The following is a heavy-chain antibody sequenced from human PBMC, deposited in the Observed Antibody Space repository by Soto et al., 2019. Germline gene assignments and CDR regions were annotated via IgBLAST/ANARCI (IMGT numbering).Heavy chain of an antibody. CDR2: ISGSGGST. D-gene: IGHD2-2*01. CDR3: AKTPGNVPAATPSMDYYYYMDV. V-gene: IGHV3-23*01. Sequence: GGSLRLSCAASGFTFSSYAMSWVRQAPGKGLEWVSAISGSGGSTYYADSVKGRFTISRDNSKNTLYLQMNSLRAEDTAVYYCAKTPGNVPAATPSMDYYYYMDVWGKGTTVTVSS. CDR1: GFTFSSYA. J-gene: IGHJ6*03.